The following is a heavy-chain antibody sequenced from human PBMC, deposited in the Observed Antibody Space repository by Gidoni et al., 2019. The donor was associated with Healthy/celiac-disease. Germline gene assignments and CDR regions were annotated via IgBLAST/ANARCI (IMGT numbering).Heavy chain of an antibody. V-gene: IGHV3-21*01. J-gene: IGHJ3*02. CDR1: GFTFISYS. CDR3: ARDHEGIVVVVAAGAFDI. CDR2: ISSSSSYI. Sequence: EVQLVESGGGLVKPGGSLRLSCAASGFTFISYSLNWVRQAPGKGLEWVSSISSSSSYIYYADSVKGRFTISRDNAKNSLYLQMNSLRAEDTAVYYCARDHEGIVVVVAAGAFDIWGQGTMVTVSS. D-gene: IGHD2-15*01.